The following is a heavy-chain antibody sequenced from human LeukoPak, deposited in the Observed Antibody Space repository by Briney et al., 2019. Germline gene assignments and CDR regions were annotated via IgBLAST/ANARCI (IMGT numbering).Heavy chain of an antibody. V-gene: IGHV3-23*01. J-gene: IGHJ4*02. D-gene: IGHD2-2*01. CDR1: GFTFSSYA. Sequence: GGSLRLSCAASGFTFSSYAMSWVRQAPGQGLEWVSAISGSGGSTYYADSVKGRFTISRDNSKNTLYLQMNSLRAEDTAVYYCAIPRGDIVVVPAAIEYWGQGTLVTVSS. CDR3: AIPRGDIVVVPAAIEY. CDR2: ISGSGGST.